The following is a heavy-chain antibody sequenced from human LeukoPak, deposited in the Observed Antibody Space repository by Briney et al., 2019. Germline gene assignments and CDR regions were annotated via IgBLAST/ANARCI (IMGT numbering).Heavy chain of an antibody. CDR1: GGSISSSSYY. CDR3: ARQLGYCSSTSCYADKVDY. J-gene: IGHJ4*02. V-gene: IGHV4-39*01. D-gene: IGHD2-2*01. Sequence: SGTLSLTCTVSGGSISSSSYYWGWIRQPPGKGLEWIGSIYYSGSTYYNPSLKSRVTISVDTSKNQFSLKLSSVTAANTAVYYCARQLGYCSSTSCYADKVDYWGQGTLVTVSS. CDR2: IYYSGST.